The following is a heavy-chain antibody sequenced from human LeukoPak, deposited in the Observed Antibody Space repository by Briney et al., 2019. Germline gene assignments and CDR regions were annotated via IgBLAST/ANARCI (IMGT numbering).Heavy chain of an antibody. Sequence: GGSLRLSCAASGFTFSSYWMSWVRQAPGKGLEWVANIKQDGSEKYYVDSVKGRFTISRDNAKNSLYVQMNSLRAEDTAVYYCARAPRSGYSYGYDYYYGMDVWGQGTTVTVSS. CDR2: IKQDGSEK. CDR1: GFTFSSYW. J-gene: IGHJ6*02. V-gene: IGHV3-7*03. CDR3: ARAPRSGYSYGYDYYYGMDV. D-gene: IGHD5-18*01.